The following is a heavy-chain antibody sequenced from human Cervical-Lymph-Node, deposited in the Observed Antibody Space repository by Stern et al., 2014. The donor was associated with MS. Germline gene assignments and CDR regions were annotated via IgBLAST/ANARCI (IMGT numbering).Heavy chain of an antibody. CDR2: VNQSGSKS. D-gene: IGHD1-1*01. Sequence: QVQLVQSGAEIRKPGASVKISCEASGYTFTTYYIHWVRQAPGQGLEWVALVNQSGSKSTYAQRFQGRVTVTGDMSTSTGSLELTGLTSEDTAVYYCARVLSLATSDSWGQGTLVSVSS. CDR1: GYTFTTYY. J-gene: IGHJ4*02. CDR3: ARVLSLATSDS. V-gene: IGHV1-46*01.